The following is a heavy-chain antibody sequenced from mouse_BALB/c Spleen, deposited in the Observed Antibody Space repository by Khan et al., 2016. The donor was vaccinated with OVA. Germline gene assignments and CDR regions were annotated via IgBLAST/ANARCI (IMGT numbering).Heavy chain of an antibody. D-gene: IGHD1-1*01. V-gene: IGHV1S41*01. Sequence: DLVKPGASVKLSCKASGYTFTNYWINWIKQRPGQGLEWIGRIAPGSGSTYYNEMFKGKATLTVDTSSNTAYIQLSSLSSEDSAVYFCARGIYYIRTCYAMDYWGQGTSVTVSS. CDR2: IAPGSGST. CDR1: GYTFTNYW. CDR3: ARGIYYIRTCYAMDY. J-gene: IGHJ4*01.